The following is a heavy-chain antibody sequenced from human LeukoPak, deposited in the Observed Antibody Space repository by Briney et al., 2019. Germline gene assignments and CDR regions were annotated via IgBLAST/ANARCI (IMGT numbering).Heavy chain of an antibody. CDR3: ARVDYYGSGSSGYYYGMDV. CDR1: GFTFSSYA. J-gene: IGHJ6*02. V-gene: IGHV3-30-3*01. CDR2: ISYDGSNK. Sequence: PGRSLRLSCAASGFTFSSYAMHWVRQAPGKGLEWVAVISYDGSNKYYADSVKGRFTISRDNSKNTLYPQMNSLRAEDTAVYYCARVDYYGSGSSGYYYGMDVWGQGTTVTVSS. D-gene: IGHD3-10*01.